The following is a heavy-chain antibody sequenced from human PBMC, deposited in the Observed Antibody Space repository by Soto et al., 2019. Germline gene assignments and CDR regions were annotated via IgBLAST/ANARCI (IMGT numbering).Heavy chain of an antibody. V-gene: IGHV4-39*02. Sequence: PSETLSLTCTVSGGSISSSSYYWGWIRQPPGKGLEWIGSIYYSGSTYYNPSLKSRVTISVDTSKNQFSLKLSSVTAADTAGYYCARDLRWAGFDDAFDIWGQGTMVTVSS. CDR2: IYYSGST. J-gene: IGHJ3*02. D-gene: IGHD4-17*01. CDR3: ARDLRWAGFDDAFDI. CDR1: GGSISSSSYY.